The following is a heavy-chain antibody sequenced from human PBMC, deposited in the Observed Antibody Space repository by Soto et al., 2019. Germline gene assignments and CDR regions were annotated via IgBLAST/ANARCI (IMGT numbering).Heavy chain of an antibody. Sequence: QVQLVQSGAEVKKPGASVKVSCKASGYTFTSYDINWVRQATGQGLEWMGWMNPNSGNTGYAQKFQGRVTMTRNTTLITADIMVRSLISDDEAVDYCAGGVVVAATGDYYYGMDVWGQGTTVTVSS. D-gene: IGHD2-15*01. CDR2: MNPNSGNT. CDR1: GYTFTSYD. CDR3: AGGVVVAATGDYYYGMDV. V-gene: IGHV1-8*01. J-gene: IGHJ6*02.